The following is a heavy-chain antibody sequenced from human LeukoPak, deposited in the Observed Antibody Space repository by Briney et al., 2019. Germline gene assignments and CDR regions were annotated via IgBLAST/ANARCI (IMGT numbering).Heavy chain of an antibody. D-gene: IGHD5-18*01. Sequence: PGGSLRLSRAASGFSFSSYSMNWVRQAPGKGLEWVSYISSSSSTLYYADSVKGRFTISRNNAKNSLYLHMDSLRAEDTAVYYCAREFTAMAFDYWGQGALVTVSS. CDR1: GFSFSSYS. CDR2: ISSSSSTL. CDR3: AREFTAMAFDY. J-gene: IGHJ4*02. V-gene: IGHV3-48*01.